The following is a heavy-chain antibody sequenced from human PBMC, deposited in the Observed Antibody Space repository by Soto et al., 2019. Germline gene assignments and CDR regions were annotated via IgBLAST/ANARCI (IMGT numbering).Heavy chain of an antibody. Sequence: ASVKVSCKASGYTFTSYDINWVRHATGQGLEWMGWMNPNSGNTGYAQKFQGRVTMTRNTSISTAYMELSSLRSEDTAVYYCARQQNYYGSEIPYYMDVWGKGTTVTVSS. J-gene: IGHJ6*03. CDR2: MNPNSGNT. CDR1: GYTFTSYD. CDR3: ARQQNYYGSEIPYYMDV. V-gene: IGHV1-8*01. D-gene: IGHD3-10*01.